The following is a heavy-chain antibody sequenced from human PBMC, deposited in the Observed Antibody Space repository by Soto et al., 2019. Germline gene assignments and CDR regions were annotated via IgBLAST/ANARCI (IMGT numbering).Heavy chain of an antibody. V-gene: IGHV4-34*01. CDR2: INHSGST. CDR1: GGSFSGYY. CDR3: ARGRDRRTKTTVTTNVFDY. Sequence: PSETLSLTCAVYGGSFSGYYWSWIRQPPGKGLEWIGEINHSGSTNYNPSLKSRVTISVDTSKNQFSLKLSSVTAADTAVYYCARGRDRRTKTTVTTNVFDYWGQGTLVTVSS. D-gene: IGHD4-17*01. J-gene: IGHJ4*02.